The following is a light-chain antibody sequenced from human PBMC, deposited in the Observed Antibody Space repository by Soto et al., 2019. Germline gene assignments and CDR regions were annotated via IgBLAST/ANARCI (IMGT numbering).Light chain of an antibody. V-gene: IGKV2-28*01. CDR2: LAS. CDR1: QSLLQSNGYNY. Sequence: DIVLTQSPLSLPVTPGEPASISCRASQSLLQSNGYNYLAWFLQKPGQSPQLLIYLASTRASGVPDRFSGSGSGTDFTLKISRVEPEDAGVYYCMQALQTPRTFGGGTKVEI. CDR3: MQALQTPRT. J-gene: IGKJ4*01.